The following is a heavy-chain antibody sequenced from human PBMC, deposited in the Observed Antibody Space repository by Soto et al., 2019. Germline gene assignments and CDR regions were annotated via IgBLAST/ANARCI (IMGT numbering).Heavy chain of an antibody. CDR3: AKDKEHLPFNWFDP. J-gene: IGHJ5*02. CDR2: IKQDGSEK. CDR1: VFTFSSYW. Sequence: GGSLRLSCEASVFTFSSYWMTWVRQAPGKGLEWVANIKQDGSEKNYVASVKGRFTISRDNAKNSLYLQMNSLRAEDTAVYYCAKDKEHLPFNWFDPWGQGTPVTVSS. V-gene: IGHV3-7*01. D-gene: IGHD1-26*01.